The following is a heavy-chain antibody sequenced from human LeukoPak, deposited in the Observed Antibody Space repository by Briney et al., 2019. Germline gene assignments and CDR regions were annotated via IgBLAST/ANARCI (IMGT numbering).Heavy chain of an antibody. J-gene: IGHJ6*04. D-gene: IGHD3-3*02. CDR1: GYTFTSYA. V-gene: IGHV1-3*01. CDR2: INAGNGNT. CDR3: ARGYIRGYYGMDV. Sequence: GASVKISCKAPGYTFTSYAMHWVRQAPGQRLEWMGWINAGNGNTKYSQKFQGRVTITRDTSASTAYMELSSLRSEDTAVYYCARGYIRGYYGMDVWGKGRTVTVSA.